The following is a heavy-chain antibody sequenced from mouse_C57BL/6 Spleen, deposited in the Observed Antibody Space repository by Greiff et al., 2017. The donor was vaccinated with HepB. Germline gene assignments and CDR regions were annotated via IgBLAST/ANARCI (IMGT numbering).Heavy chain of an antibody. CDR3: EKGPTTVVFDY. D-gene: IGHD1-1*01. CDR1: GYTFTDYY. J-gene: IGHJ2*01. CDR2: INPYNGGT. V-gene: IGHV1-19*01. Sequence: EVQLQQSGPVLVKPGASVKMSCKASGYTFTDYYMNWVKQSHGKSLEWIGVINPYNGGTSYNQKFKGKATLTVDKSSSTAYMELNSLTSEDSAVYYCEKGPTTVVFDYWGQGTTLTVSS.